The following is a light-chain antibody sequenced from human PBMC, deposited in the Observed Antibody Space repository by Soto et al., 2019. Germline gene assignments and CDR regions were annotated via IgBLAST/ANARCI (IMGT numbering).Light chain of an antibody. CDR2: GAS. V-gene: IGKV3D-20*02. Sequence: DIVLTQSPGTLSLSPGETATLSCGASQSLAGNYLAWYQQKPGQAPRLLISGASSRATGIPDRFSGSGSGTDFTLTISGLEPEDFAVYYCQQRSNWPRELTFGGGTKVDIK. CDR3: QQRSNWPRELT. CDR1: QSLAGNY. J-gene: IGKJ4*01.